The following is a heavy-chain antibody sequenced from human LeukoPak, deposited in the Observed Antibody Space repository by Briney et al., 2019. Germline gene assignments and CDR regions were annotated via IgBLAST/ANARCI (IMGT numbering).Heavy chain of an antibody. V-gene: IGHV3-66*01. D-gene: IGHD2-15*01. J-gene: IGHJ4*02. CDR2: IYSGGST. CDR3: AKGVKTTHRVVGEPEPPFDY. CDR1: GFTVSSNY. Sequence: GGSLRLSCAASGFTVSSNYMSWVRQAPGKGLEWVSVIYSGGSTYYADSVKGRFTISRDNSKNTLYLQMNSLRAEDTAVYYCAKGVKTTHRVVGEPEPPFDYWGRGTL.